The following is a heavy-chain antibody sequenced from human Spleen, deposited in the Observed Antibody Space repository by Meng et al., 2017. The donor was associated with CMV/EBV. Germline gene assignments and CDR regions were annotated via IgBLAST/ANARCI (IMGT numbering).Heavy chain of an antibody. CDR1: GFTFTSYA. CDR2: ISGSGGDT. V-gene: IGHV3-23*01. D-gene: IGHD1-26*01. J-gene: IGHJ4*02. Sequence: GGSLRLSCAASGFTFTSYAMNWVRQAPGKGLEWVSAISGSGGDTDYADSVKGRFTISRDNSKNTLYLRMNSLRAEDTAVYYCANAEMPGATGDYWGQGSLVTVSS. CDR3: ANAEMPGATGDY.